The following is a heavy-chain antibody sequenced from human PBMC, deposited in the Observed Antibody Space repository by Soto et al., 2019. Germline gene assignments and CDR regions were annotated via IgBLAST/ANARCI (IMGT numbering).Heavy chain of an antibody. Sequence: TSETLSLTCPVSGGSISRGGYYWSWIRQHPGKGLEWIGYIYYSGSTYYNPSLKSRVTISVDTSKNQFSLKLSSVTAADTAVYYCVPRGSPYWGLGTLVTVSS. CDR2: IYYSGST. CDR3: VPRGSPY. J-gene: IGHJ4*02. CDR1: GGSISRGGYY. D-gene: IGHD2-15*01. V-gene: IGHV4-31*03.